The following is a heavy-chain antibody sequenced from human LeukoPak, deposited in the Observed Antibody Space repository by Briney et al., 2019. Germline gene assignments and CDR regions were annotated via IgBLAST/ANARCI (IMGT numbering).Heavy chain of an antibody. V-gene: IGHV4-59*01. Sequence: SETLSLTCTVSGGSISSYYWSWIRQPPGKGLEWIGYIYYSGSTNYNPSLKSRVTISVDTSKNQFSLKLSSVAAADTAVYYCARGYSGYDVDYWGQGTLVTVSS. J-gene: IGHJ4*02. D-gene: IGHD5-12*01. CDR2: IYYSGST. CDR3: ARGYSGYDVDY. CDR1: GGSISSYY.